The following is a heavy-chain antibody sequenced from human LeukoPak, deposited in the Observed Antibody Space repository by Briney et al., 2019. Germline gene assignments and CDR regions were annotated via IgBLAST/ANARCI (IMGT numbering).Heavy chain of an antibody. Sequence: QPGGSLRHSCVASGFSLSGYWMYWVRQAPGKGLMYISRNNGDGSTTNYADVVKGRFTMSRDNVKNTLYLQMISLRVEDTAVYYCARDPRNVGLAPWGQGTLVTVSS. CDR1: GFSLSGYW. J-gene: IGHJ5*02. CDR3: ARDPRNVGLAP. D-gene: IGHD2-15*01. V-gene: IGHV3-74*01. CDR2: NNGDGSTT.